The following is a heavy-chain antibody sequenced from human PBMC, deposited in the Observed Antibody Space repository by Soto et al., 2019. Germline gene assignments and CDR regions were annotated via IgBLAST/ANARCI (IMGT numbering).Heavy chain of an antibody. D-gene: IGHD4-17*01. CDR3: ALDRGADYVGFVY. Sequence: PGGSGRRSXAASGFSFSDHYMGCVRQAPGKGLEWVSYISSSGDVIYYSDSVKGRVTMSRDNAKRSLYLQMNSLRVDDTARYYCALDRGADYVGFVYWGQGTLVTVSS. CDR1: GFSFSDHY. J-gene: IGHJ4*02. CDR2: ISSSGDVI. V-gene: IGHV3-11*01.